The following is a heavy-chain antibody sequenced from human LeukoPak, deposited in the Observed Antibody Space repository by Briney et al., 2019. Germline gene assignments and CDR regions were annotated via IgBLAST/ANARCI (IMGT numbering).Heavy chain of an antibody. CDR1: GGSIDYYF. CDR2: VYYSGTT. V-gene: IGHV4-59*08. J-gene: IGHJ6*03. CDR3: PRRPTLAAGHYYYMDV. Sequence: SETLSLTCSVSGGSIDYYFWDWIRQPPGKGLEGSGYVYYSGTTDYNLSLMSPVSISVDTSKNQFSLRLSSVTAADTAVYYCPRRPTLAAGHYYYMDVWGKGTTVIVSS.